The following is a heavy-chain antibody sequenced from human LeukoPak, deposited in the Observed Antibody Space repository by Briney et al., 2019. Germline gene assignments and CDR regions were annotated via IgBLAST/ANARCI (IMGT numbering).Heavy chain of an antibody. V-gene: IGHV3-21*01. J-gene: IGHJ5*02. CDR2: ITSSSGNI. D-gene: IGHD3-9*01. CDR1: GFSFTYST. Sequence: KTGGSLRLSCAASGFSFTYSTMNWVRLAPGKGLEWVSSITSSSGNIYYSDSVRGRFTVSRDNAKNSLYLQMNSPIAEDSAVYYCVRIPNNAGFPNWFDPWGQGTLVSVSS. CDR3: VRIPNNAGFPNWFDP.